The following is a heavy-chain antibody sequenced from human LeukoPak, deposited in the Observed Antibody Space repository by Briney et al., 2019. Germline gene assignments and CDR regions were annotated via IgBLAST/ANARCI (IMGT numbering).Heavy chain of an antibody. D-gene: IGHD2-8*02. CDR2: IKQDGSEK. Sequence: GGSLRLSCAASGFTFSSYWMSWVRQAPGKGLEWVANIKQDGSEKYYVDSVKGRFTISRDNAKNSLYLQMNSLRAEDTAVYYCARDCCTGGRNTFDPWGQGTLVTVSS. V-gene: IGHV3-7*01. J-gene: IGHJ5*02. CDR3: ARDCCTGGRNTFDP. CDR1: GFTFSSYW.